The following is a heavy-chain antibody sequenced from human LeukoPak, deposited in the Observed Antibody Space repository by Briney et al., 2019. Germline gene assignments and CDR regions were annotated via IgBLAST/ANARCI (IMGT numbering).Heavy chain of an antibody. D-gene: IGHD5-12*01. CDR3: ARLSNSGYIIYFDY. V-gene: IGHV1-2*02. J-gene: IGHJ4*02. Sequence: ASVKVSCKASGYTFTGYYMHWVRQAPGQGLEWMGWINPNSGGTNYAQKFQGRVTMTRDTSISTAYMELSRLRSDDTAVYYCARLSNSGYIIYFDYWGQGTLVTVSS. CDR1: GYTFTGYY. CDR2: INPNSGGT.